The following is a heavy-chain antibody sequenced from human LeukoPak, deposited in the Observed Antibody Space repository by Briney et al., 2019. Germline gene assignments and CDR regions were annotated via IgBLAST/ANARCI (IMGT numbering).Heavy chain of an antibody. CDR3: ARAEVVWFDP. Sequence: SETLSLTCAVYGGSFSGYYWSWIRQPPGKGLEWTGYIYYSGSTNYNPSLKSRVTISVDTSKNQFSLKLSSVTAADTAVYYCARAEVVWFDPWGQGTLVTVSS. J-gene: IGHJ5*02. CDR1: GGSFSGYY. V-gene: IGHV4-59*01. CDR2: IYYSGST.